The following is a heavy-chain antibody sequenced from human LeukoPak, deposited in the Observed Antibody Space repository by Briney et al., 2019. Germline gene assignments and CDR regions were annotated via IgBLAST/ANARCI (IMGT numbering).Heavy chain of an antibody. CDR2: INPNSGGT. D-gene: IGHD4-23*01. Sequence: ASVKVSCKASGYTFTGYYMHWVRQAPGQGLEWMGWINPNSGGTNYAQKFQGWVTMTRDTSISTAYMELSRLRSDDTAVYYCARGEGYGGIYGMDVWGQGTTVTISS. CDR3: ARGEGYGGIYGMDV. CDR1: GYTFTGYY. V-gene: IGHV1-2*04. J-gene: IGHJ6*02.